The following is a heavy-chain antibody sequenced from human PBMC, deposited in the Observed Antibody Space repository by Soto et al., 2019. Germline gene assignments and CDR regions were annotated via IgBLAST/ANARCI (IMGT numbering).Heavy chain of an antibody. Sequence: SETLSLTCTVSGGSISSSSYYWNWIRQPPGKGLEWIGYIFHGGSTYYNPSLRSRVTISVDRSRTQFSLKMSSVTAADTAVYYCARGRVVVPAAVMFNCLDPWGQGALVTVSS. D-gene: IGHD2-2*01. CDR1: GGSISSSSYY. J-gene: IGHJ5*02. V-gene: IGHV4-30-2*01. CDR2: IFHGGST. CDR3: ARGRVVVPAAVMFNCLDP.